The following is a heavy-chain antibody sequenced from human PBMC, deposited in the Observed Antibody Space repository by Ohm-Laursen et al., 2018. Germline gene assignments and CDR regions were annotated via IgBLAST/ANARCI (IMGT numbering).Heavy chain of an antibody. Sequence: SSVKVSCKASGGTFSSYAIGWVRQAPGQGLEWMGGIIPIFGTANYAQKFQGRVTITADKSTSTAYMELSSLRSEDTAVYYCARTFRDYYYYGMDVWGQGTTVTVSS. CDR3: ARTFRDYYYYGMDV. CDR2: IIPIFGTA. CDR1: GGTFSSYA. V-gene: IGHV1-69*06. D-gene: IGHD3-10*01. J-gene: IGHJ6*02.